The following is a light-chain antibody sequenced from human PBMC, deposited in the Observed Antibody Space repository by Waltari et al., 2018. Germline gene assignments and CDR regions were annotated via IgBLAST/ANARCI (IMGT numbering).Light chain of an antibody. CDR2: AAS. J-gene: IGKJ1*01. V-gene: IGKV1-12*01. CDR1: QPIIHW. CDR3: QQGHSFPLT. Sequence: DIQMTQSPSSVSASVGDRVTITCRASQPIIHWLAWYQQKPGKAPELLISAASTLQRGVPSRFSGSGSGTDFTLSISSLQPEDFATYFCQQGHSFPLTFGQGTKVEIK.